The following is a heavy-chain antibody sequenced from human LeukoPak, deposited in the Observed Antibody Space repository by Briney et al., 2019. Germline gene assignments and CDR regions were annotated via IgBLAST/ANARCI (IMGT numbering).Heavy chain of an antibody. CDR3: AKDKTSGYYYGSGSYYPDY. Sequence: GGSLRLSCAASGFTFGSYAMSWVRQAPGKGLEWVSAISGSGGSTYYADSVKGRFTISRDNSKNTLYLQMNSLRAEDTAVYYCAKDKTSGYYYGSGSYYPDYWGQGTLVTVSS. CDR2: ISGSGGST. J-gene: IGHJ4*02. CDR1: GFTFGSYA. D-gene: IGHD3-10*01. V-gene: IGHV3-23*01.